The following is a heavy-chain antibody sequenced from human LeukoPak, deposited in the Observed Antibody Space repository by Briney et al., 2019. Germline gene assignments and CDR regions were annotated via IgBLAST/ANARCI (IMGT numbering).Heavy chain of an antibody. J-gene: IGHJ6*04. V-gene: IGHV1-69*13. CDR2: IIPIFGTA. D-gene: IGHD3-10*01. CDR3: ARNDPYGSGSYDYYYYGMDV. Sequence: ASVKVSCKASGGTFSSYAISWVRQAPGQGLEWMGGIIPIFGTANYAQKFQGRVTITADESTSTAYMELGSLRSEDTAVYYCARNDPYGSGSYDYYYYGMDVWGKGTTVTVSS. CDR1: GGTFSSYA.